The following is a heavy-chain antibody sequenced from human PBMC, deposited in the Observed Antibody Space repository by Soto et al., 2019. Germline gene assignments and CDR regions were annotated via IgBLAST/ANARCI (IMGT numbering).Heavy chain of an antibody. D-gene: IGHD5-12*01. V-gene: IGHV1-2*02. Sequence: ASVKVSCKASGYPFTSFYLLWVRQAPGQGLEWLGWINPSSRTTKYAEQFQGRLTLTRDTSLKTAYLELSGLTSDDTAVYYCARFSSYSANDASDHWGQGTLVTVSS. J-gene: IGHJ4*02. CDR2: INPSSRTT. CDR1: GYPFTSFY. CDR3: ARFSSYSANDASDH.